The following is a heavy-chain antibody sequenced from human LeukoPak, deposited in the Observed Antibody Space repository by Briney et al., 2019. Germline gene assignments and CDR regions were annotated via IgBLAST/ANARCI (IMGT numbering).Heavy chain of an antibody. Sequence: TSEAPSLTCTVSGGSISSSSYYWGWIRQPPGKGLEWIGSIYYSGSTYYNPSLKSRVTISVDTSKNQFSLKLSSVTAADTAVYYCAREGADSSSWYRTYYFDYWGQGTLVTVSS. V-gene: IGHV4-39*07. J-gene: IGHJ4*02. CDR3: AREGADSSSWYRTYYFDY. CDR1: GGSISSSSYY. CDR2: IYYSGST. D-gene: IGHD6-13*01.